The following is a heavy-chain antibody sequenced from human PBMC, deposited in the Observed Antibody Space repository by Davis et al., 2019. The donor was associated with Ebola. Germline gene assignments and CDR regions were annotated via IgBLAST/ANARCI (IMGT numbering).Heavy chain of an antibody. CDR3: ARHPALPALGGMDV. CDR1: GFTFSSYA. Sequence: MPGGSLRLSCAASGFTFSSYAMTWARQVPGKGLEWIGSIYFTGSTSYNPSLKSRVTVSVDTSKSQVSLNLTSVTAADTAVYFCARHPALPALGGMDVRGQGTPVTVSS. V-gene: IGHV4-59*04. D-gene: IGHD2-2*01. J-gene: IGHJ6*02. CDR2: IYFTGST.